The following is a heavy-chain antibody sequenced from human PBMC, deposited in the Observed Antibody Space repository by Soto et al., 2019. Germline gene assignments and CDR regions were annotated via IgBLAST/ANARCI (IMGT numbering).Heavy chain of an antibody. J-gene: IGHJ6*02. CDR3: ARDLGDDILTPGGMDV. D-gene: IGHD3-9*01. Sequence: KPSETLSLTCTVSGGSISSGGYYWSWIRQHPGKGLEWIGYIYYSGSTYYNPSLKSRVTISVDTSKNQFSLKLSSVTAADTAVYYCARDLGDDILTPGGMDVWGQGTTVTVSS. V-gene: IGHV4-31*03. CDR1: GGSISSGGYY. CDR2: IYYSGST.